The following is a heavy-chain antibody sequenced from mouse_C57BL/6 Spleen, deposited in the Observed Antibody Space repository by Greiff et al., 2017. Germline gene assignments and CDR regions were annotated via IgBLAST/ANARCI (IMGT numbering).Heavy chain of an antibody. J-gene: IGHJ2*01. Sequence: EVQRVESGPELVKPGASVKIPCKASGYTFTDYNMDWVKQSHGKSLEWIGDINPNNGGTIYNQKFKGKATLTVAKSSSTAYMELRSLTSEDHAVYYCARKTTVVPGDYWGQGTTLTVSS. CDR1: GYTFTDYN. D-gene: IGHD1-1*01. CDR2: INPNNGGT. CDR3: ARKTTVVPGDY. V-gene: IGHV1-18*01.